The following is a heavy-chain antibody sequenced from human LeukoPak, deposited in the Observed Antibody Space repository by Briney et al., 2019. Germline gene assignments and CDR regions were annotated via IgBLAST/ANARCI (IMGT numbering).Heavy chain of an antibody. V-gene: IGHV3-33*08. CDR3: ARDRLVRQFDY. Sequence: GGSLRLSCAASGFTFSSYDMHWVRQAPGKGLEWVAVTWSAETSKKYADSVKGRFAISRDNSKNTLYLEMNSLRVEDTAIYYCARDRLVRQFDYWGQGTLVTVSS. J-gene: IGHJ4*02. D-gene: IGHD3-9*01. CDR2: TWSAETSK. CDR1: GFTFSSYD.